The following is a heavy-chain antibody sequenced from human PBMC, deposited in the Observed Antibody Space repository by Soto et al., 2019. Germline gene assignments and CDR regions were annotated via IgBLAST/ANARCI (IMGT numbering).Heavy chain of an antibody. D-gene: IGHD3-16*01. V-gene: IGHV3-7*03. CDR1: GFTFSSYW. J-gene: IGHJ6*02. CDR3: ARDDSQNVWRNYYYYGMDV. CDR2: IKQDGSER. Sequence: EVQLVESGGGLVQPGGSLRLSCAASGFTFSSYWMSWVRQAPGKGLEWVANIKQDGSERYYVDSVKGRFTISRDNAKNSLYLQMNSLRAEDTAVYYCARDDSQNVWRNYYYYGMDVWGQGTTVTVSS.